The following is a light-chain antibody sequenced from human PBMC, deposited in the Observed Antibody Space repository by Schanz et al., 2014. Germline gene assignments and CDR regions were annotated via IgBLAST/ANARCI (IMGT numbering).Light chain of an antibody. CDR2: EGT. V-gene: IGLV2-14*01. Sequence: QSALTQPPSASGSPGQSVTISCTGTSSDVGGYNYVSWYQQYPGKAPKLLIYEGTKRPSGVSNRFSGSKSGNTASLTISGLQAEDEADYYCSSYTSSSTWVFGGGTKLTVL. J-gene: IGLJ3*02. CDR1: SSDVGGYNY. CDR3: SSYTSSSTWV.